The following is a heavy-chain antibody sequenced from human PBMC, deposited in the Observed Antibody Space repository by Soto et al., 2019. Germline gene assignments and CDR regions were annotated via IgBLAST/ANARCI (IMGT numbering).Heavy chain of an antibody. CDR1: GFLFNTYA. CDR2: MSHDGSST. Sequence: QVQLVDSGGGVAQPGRSLRLSCSTSGFLFNTYAMHWVRQAPGKGLEWVAVMSHDGSSTYYADSVKGRFTISRDNSKNTLYLQMNSLRTEDTAVYYCARPGSGYDVLTGHYFYYYHAMDVWGQGTTVTVSS. J-gene: IGHJ6*02. CDR3: ARPGSGYDVLTGHYFYYYHAMDV. D-gene: IGHD3-9*01. V-gene: IGHV3-30*04.